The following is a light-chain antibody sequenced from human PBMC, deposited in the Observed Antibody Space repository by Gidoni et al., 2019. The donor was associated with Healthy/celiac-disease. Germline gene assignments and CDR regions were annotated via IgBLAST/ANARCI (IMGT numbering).Light chain of an antibody. CDR1: QSVSSY. CDR2: AAS. J-gene: IGKJ2*01. V-gene: IGKV1-39*01. Sequence: DIQMTQSPSSLSASVGDRATITCRASQSVSSYLNWYQQKPGKAPKLLIYAASSLQSGVPSRFSGSGSGTDFTLTISSLQPEDVAAYYCQQRNKTPKYTFGQGTKLEIK. CDR3: QQRNKTPKYT.